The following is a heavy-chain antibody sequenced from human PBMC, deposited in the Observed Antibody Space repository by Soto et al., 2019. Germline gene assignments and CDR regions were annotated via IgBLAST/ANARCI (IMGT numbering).Heavy chain of an antibody. D-gene: IGHD5-12*01. Sequence: QVQLVQSGAEVKKPGSSVNVSCKASGGTFSSYAISWVRQAPGQGLEWMGGIIPIFGTANYAQKFQGRVTITADESTSTAYMELSSLRSEDTAVYYCARGDSGYDYYYYYGMDVWGQGTTVTVSS. CDR1: GGTFSSYA. CDR2: IIPIFGTA. CDR3: ARGDSGYDYYYYYGMDV. J-gene: IGHJ6*02. V-gene: IGHV1-69*01.